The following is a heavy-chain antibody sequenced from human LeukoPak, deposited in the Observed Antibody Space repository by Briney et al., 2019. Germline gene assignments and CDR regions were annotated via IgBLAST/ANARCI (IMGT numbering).Heavy chain of an antibody. Sequence: EASVKVSCKASGGTFSSYAISWVRQAPGQGLEWMGGIIPIFGTANYAQKFQGRVTITRDTSASTAYMELSSLRSEDTAVYYCAREGAVAGPQTTWFDPWGQGTLVTVSS. CDR3: AREGAVAGPQTTWFDP. CDR2: IIPIFGTA. D-gene: IGHD6-19*01. J-gene: IGHJ5*02. CDR1: GGTFSSYA. V-gene: IGHV1-69*05.